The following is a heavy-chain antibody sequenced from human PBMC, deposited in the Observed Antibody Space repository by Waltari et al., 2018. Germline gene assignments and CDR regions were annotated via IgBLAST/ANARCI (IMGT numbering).Heavy chain of an antibody. Sequence: QVQLVESGGGVVQPGRSLRLSCAASGFPFRSYGMHWVRQAPGKGLEWVAVIWYDGSNKYYADSVKGRFTISRDNSKNTLYLQMNSLRAEDTAVYYCARALAAAGNHGMDVWGQGTTVTVSS. CDR3: ARALAAAGNHGMDV. CDR1: GFPFRSYG. J-gene: IGHJ6*02. CDR2: IWYDGSNK. D-gene: IGHD6-13*01. V-gene: IGHV3-33*01.